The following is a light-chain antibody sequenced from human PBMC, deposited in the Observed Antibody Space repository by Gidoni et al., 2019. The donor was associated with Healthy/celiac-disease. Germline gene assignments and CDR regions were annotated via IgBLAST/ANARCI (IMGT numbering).Light chain of an antibody. J-gene: IGKJ4*01. V-gene: IGKV3-11*01. Sequence: EFVLTHSPAILSLSPGERATLSCRASQTISSYLAWYQQKPGQAPRLLIYDASNRATGIPARFSGSGSGTDFTLTISSLEPEDFAVYFCQQRRNWPLTFXGXTKVEIK. CDR2: DAS. CDR3: QQRRNWPLT. CDR1: QTISSY.